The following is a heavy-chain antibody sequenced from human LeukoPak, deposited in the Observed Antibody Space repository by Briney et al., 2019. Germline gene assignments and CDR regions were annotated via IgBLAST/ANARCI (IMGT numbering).Heavy chain of an antibody. J-gene: IGHJ4*02. Sequence: PGGSLRLSCAASGFTFSSYWMSWVRQAPGKGLEWVSGISWNSGSIGYADSVKGRFTISRDNAKNSLYLQMNSLRAEDTALYYCAKDRFSVTSFFDYWGQGTLVTVSS. V-gene: IGHV3-9*01. CDR3: AKDRFSVTSFFDY. D-gene: IGHD4-17*01. CDR2: ISWNSGSI. CDR1: GFTFSSYW.